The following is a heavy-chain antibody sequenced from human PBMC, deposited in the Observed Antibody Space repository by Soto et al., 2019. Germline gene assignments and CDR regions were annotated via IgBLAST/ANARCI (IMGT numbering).Heavy chain of an antibody. CDR2: IYHRGNT. CDR1: GGSFSGYY. D-gene: IGHD3-9*01. Sequence: SETLSLTCTVYGGSFSGYYWNWIRQPPGKGLEWIGDIYHRGNTNYNPSLKSRVTISLDTPKNQFSLKLSSVTAADTAVYYCARHPGYYDILTGYTTYYFDYWGQGILVTVSS. J-gene: IGHJ4*02. CDR3: ARHPGYYDILTGYTTYYFDY. V-gene: IGHV4-34*01.